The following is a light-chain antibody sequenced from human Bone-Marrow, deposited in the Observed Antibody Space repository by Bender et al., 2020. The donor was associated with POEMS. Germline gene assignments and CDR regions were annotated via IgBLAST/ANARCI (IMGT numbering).Light chain of an antibody. Sequence: QTALTQPASVSGSPGQSITISCIGASSDIGYSDHVSWYQQRPTKAPELVIYDVSLRPSGVPDRFFGSKSGNTASLTISGLQPEDEADYYCTSYAGSNILVVFGGGTKLTVL. CDR2: DVS. V-gene: IGLV2-14*03. CDR3: TSYAGSNILVV. CDR1: SSDIGYSDH. J-gene: IGLJ2*01.